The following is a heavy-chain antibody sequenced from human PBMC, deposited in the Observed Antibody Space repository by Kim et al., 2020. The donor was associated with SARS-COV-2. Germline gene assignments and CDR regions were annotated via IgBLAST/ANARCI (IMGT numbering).Heavy chain of an antibody. Sequence: ASVKVSCKVSGYTLTELSMHWVRQAPGKGLEWMGGFDPEDGETIYAQKFQGRVTMTEDTSTDTAYMELSSLRSEDTAVYYCATAAPIELWFGELCCWGQRTLVTVSS. CDR2: FDPEDGET. D-gene: IGHD3-10*01. J-gene: IGHJ4*02. CDR3: ATAAPIELWFGELCC. V-gene: IGHV1-24*01. CDR1: GYTLTELS.